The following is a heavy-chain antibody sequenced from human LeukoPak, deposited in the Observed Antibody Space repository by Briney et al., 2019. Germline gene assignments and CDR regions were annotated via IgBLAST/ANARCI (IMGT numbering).Heavy chain of an antibody. CDR2: ISAYNGNK. CDR3: ARDPIQLEEDAFDI. Sequence: ASVKVSCKAYGYTFTSYSLSWVRQAPGQGLEWMGWISAYNGNKNYAQKFQGRITVTRDTSTSTVYMELRSLRPEDTAVYYCARDPIQLEEDAFDIWGQGTMVTVSS. D-gene: IGHD2-21*01. J-gene: IGHJ3*02. V-gene: IGHV1-18*01. CDR1: GYTFTSYS.